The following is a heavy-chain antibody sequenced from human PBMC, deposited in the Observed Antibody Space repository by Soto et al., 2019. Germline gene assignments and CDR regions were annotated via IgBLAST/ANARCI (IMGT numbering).Heavy chain of an antibody. Sequence: QVQLVQSGAEVKKPGASVKVSCKASGYTFTSYAMHWVCQAPGQRLEWMGWINTSNGNTKYSQKFQDRVTITRDTSASTAYMELSSLRSEDTAVYYCARELGTVWSSSWGAGAFDIWGQGTMVTVSS. CDR1: GYTFTSYA. J-gene: IGHJ3*02. D-gene: IGHD6-13*01. CDR2: INTSNGNT. V-gene: IGHV1-3*04. CDR3: ARELGTVWSSSWGAGAFDI.